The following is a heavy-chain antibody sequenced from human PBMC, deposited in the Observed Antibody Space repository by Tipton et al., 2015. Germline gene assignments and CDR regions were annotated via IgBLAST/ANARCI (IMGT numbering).Heavy chain of an antibody. J-gene: IGHJ6*02. D-gene: IGHD5-24*01. V-gene: IGHV4-59*01. CDR3: ARDLEHGMDV. Sequence: LRLSCNVSGGSITSYYWSWIRQPPGKGLEWIGYIYYSGSTHYNPSLKRRVTISLDTSKNQFSLTLNSVTAADTAVYYCARDLEHGMDVWGQGTTVTVS. CDR2: IYYSGST. CDR1: GGSITSYY.